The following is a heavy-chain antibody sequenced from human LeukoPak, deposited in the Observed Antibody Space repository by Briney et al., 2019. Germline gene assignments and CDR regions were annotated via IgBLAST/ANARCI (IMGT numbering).Heavy chain of an antibody. Sequence: ASVKVSCKASGYTFTSYGISWVRQAPGQGLEWMGWISAYNGNTNYAQKLQGRVTMTTDTSTSTAYMELRSLRSDDTAVYYCARVVGSYSNWYFDLWGRGTLVTVSS. J-gene: IGHJ2*01. CDR3: ARVVGSYSNWYFDL. CDR2: ISAYNGNT. V-gene: IGHV1-18*01. D-gene: IGHD1-26*01. CDR1: GYTFTSYG.